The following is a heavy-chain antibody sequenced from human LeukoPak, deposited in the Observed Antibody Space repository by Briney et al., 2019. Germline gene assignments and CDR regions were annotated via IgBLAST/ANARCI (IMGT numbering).Heavy chain of an antibody. CDR3: AKEQFDY. Sequence: GGSLRLSCAASGFTFSNYAMSWVRQAPGKGLEWVAVISYDGSNKYYADSVKGRFTISRDNSKNTLYLQMNSLRAEDTAVYYCAKEQFDYWGQGTLVTVSS. V-gene: IGHV3-30*18. CDR2: ISYDGSNK. J-gene: IGHJ4*02. CDR1: GFTFSNYA.